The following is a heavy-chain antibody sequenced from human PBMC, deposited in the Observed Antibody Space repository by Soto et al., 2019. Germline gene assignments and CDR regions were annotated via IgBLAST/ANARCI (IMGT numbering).Heavy chain of an antibody. V-gene: IGHV4-39*01. D-gene: IGHD4-4*01. CDR1: VGSISSSSSY. CDR3: ARLGTTDYIMRGHFQS. CDR2: IYYSGST. J-gene: IGHJ5*02. Sequence: SETLSLTCTVSVGSISSSSSYCGWIRQPPWKGLEWIGSIYYSGSTYYNPSLKSRVNILQDTSKNQFSLNLTSMTAADTAVYYCARLGTTDYIMRGHFQSWGQGTLVTVS.